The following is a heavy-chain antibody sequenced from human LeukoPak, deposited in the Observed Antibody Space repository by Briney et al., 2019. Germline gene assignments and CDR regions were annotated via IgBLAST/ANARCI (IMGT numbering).Heavy chain of an antibody. D-gene: IGHD6-13*01. CDR2: IIPTFGTA. V-gene: IGHV1-69*01. J-gene: IGHJ3*02. Sequence: SVKVSCKASGGTFSSYAISWVRQAPGQGLEWMGGIIPTFGTANYAQKFQGRVTITADESTSTAYMELSSLRSEDTAVYYCARGGPYSSSWLYDAFDIWGQGTMVTVSS. CDR1: GGTFSSYA. CDR3: ARGGPYSSSWLYDAFDI.